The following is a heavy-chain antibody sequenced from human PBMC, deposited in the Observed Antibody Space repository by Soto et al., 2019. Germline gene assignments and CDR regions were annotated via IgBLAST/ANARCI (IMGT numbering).Heavy chain of an antibody. V-gene: IGHV3-66*01. D-gene: IGHD3-22*01. Sequence: EVQLVESGGGLVQPGGSLRLSCAASGFTFSSYEMNWVRQAPGKGLEWVSVIYSGGSTYYADSVKGRFTISRDNSKNTLYLQMNSLRAEDTAVYYCARALAYYYDSSGHEGFDYWGQGTLVTVSS. CDR2: IYSGGST. CDR1: GFTFSSYE. J-gene: IGHJ4*02. CDR3: ARALAYYYDSSGHEGFDY.